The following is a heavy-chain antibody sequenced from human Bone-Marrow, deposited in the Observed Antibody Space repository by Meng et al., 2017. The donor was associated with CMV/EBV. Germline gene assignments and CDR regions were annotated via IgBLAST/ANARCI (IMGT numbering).Heavy chain of an antibody. D-gene: IGHD2-2*01. CDR1: GFTFSSYA. CDR2: ISYDGSNK. J-gene: IGHJ6*04. CDR3: ARGQYCSSTSCSTGYYYYGMDV. V-gene: IGHV3-30-3*01. Sequence: GESLKISCAASGFTFSSYAMHWVRQAPGKGLEWVAVISYDGSNKYYADSVKGRFTISRDNSKNTLYLQMNSLRAEDTAVYYCARGQYCSSTSCSTGYYYYGMDVWGEGTTVTASS.